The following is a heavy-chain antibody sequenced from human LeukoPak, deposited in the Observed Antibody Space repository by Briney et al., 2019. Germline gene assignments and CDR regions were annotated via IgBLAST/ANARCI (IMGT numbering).Heavy chain of an antibody. CDR3: AKAQYSSSWSLDY. CDR2: ISYDGSNK. V-gene: IGHV3-30*18. CDR1: GFTFSSYG. D-gene: IGHD6-13*01. J-gene: IGHJ4*02. Sequence: GGSLRLSCAASGFTFSSYGMHWVRQAPGKGLEWVAVISYDGSNKYYADSVKGRFTISRDNSKNTLYLQMNSLRAEDTAVYYCAKAQYSSSWSLDYWGQGTLVTVSS.